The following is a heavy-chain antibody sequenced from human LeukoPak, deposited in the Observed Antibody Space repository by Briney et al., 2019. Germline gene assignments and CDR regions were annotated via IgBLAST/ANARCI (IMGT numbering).Heavy chain of an antibody. J-gene: IGHJ5*02. D-gene: IGHD1-26*01. CDR2: IYYSGST. Sequence: SETLSLTCTVSGGSISSSGYYWGWIRQPPGKGLEWIASIYYSGSTYYNPSLKSRVTISVDTSKNQLSPKLSSLTAADTAVYYCARHEYSGSYYGLSWFDPWGQGPWSPSPQ. V-gene: IGHV4-39*01. CDR3: ARHEYSGSYYGLSWFDP. CDR1: GGSISSSGYY.